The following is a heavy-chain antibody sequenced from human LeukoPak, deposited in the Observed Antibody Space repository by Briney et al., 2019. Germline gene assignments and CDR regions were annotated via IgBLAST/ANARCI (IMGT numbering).Heavy chain of an antibody. V-gene: IGHV3-74*01. Sequence: GGSLRLSCAASGFAFSGYWIYWVRQAPGKGLVWVSRINSDGSDTTHADSVKGRFTISRDNAENTLYLQMNSLRAEDTAVYYCARAGAYNYEPLDYWGQGTLVTVSS. CDR1: GFAFSGYW. D-gene: IGHD5-18*01. CDR3: ARAGAYNYEPLDY. CDR2: INSDGSDT. J-gene: IGHJ4*02.